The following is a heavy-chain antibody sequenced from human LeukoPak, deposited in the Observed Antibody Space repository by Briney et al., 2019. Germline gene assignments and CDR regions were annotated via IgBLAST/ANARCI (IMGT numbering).Heavy chain of an antibody. J-gene: IGHJ6*02. CDR2: ISSSSSYI. D-gene: IGHD2-2*01. Sequence: GGSLRLSCAASGFTFSSYSMNWVRQAPGKGLEWVSSISSSSSYIYYADSVKGRFTISRDNAKNSLYLQMNSLRAEDTAVYYCARDLGGCSSTSCYFDSGMDVWGQGTTVTVSS. V-gene: IGHV3-21*01. CDR1: GFTFSSYS. CDR3: ARDLGGCSSTSCYFDSGMDV.